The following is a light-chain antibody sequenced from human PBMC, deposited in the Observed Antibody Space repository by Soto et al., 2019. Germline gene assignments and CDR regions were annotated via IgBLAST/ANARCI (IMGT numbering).Light chain of an antibody. Sequence: DIQMTQSPSSVSASVGDRVTITCRASQDVSSWLAWYQQKPGRAPEVLIYATSTLQSGVPSRFSGSGSGTDFTLTISSLQPEDFVTYYCQQSTSFPFTFGPGTKVDIK. CDR1: QDVSSW. V-gene: IGKV1-12*02. CDR3: QQSTSFPFT. J-gene: IGKJ3*01. CDR2: ATS.